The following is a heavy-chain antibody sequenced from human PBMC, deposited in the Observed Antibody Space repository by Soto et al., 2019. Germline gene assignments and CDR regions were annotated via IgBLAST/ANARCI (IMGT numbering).Heavy chain of an antibody. CDR2: FDPEDGET. J-gene: IGHJ6*03. D-gene: IGHD3-3*01. Sequence: GKGLEWMGGFDPEDGETIYAQKFQGRVTMTEDSSTDTAYMELSSLRSEDTAVYYCVIGKVFRGDARSFMAVWCNGTTVPVS. CDR3: VIGKVFRGDARSFMAV. V-gene: IGHV1-24*01.